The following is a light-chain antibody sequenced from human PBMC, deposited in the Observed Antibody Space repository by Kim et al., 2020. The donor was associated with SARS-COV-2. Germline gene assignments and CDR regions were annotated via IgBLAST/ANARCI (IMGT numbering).Light chain of an antibody. CDR1: QSVLSNY. CDR2: GAS. Sequence: FPAERVTPSCRASQSVLSNYLAWFQQKPGQAPRLLMFGASRRATGIPDRFSGSGSGTDFTLTISRLEPEDSAVYYCQQYGSVPLTFGGGTKVDIK. J-gene: IGKJ4*01. CDR3: QQYGSVPLT. V-gene: IGKV3-20*01.